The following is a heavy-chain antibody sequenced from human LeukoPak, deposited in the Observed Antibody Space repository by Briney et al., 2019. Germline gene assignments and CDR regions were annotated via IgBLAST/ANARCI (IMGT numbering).Heavy chain of an antibody. Sequence: GGSLRLSCAASGFTFTSYAMHWVRQAPGQRLEWMGWINAGNGNTKYSQKFQGRVTITRDTSASTAYMELSSLRSEDTAVYYCARTRYSSSWEYYFDYWGQGTLVTVSS. CDR3: ARTRYSSSWEYYFDY. CDR2: INAGNGNT. D-gene: IGHD6-13*01. J-gene: IGHJ4*02. V-gene: IGHV1-3*01. CDR1: GFTFTSYA.